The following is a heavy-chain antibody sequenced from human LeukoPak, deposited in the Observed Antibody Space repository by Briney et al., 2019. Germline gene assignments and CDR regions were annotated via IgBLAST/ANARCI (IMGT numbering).Heavy chain of an antibody. CDR1: VYTFTSYA. Sequence: ASVKVSCKASVYTFTSYAMHWVRQAPGQRLEWMGWINAGNGNTKYLQKFQGRVTITRDTSASTAYMELSSLRSEDTAVYYCPRDLLLWFGELQYYFDYWGQGTLVTVSS. CDR2: INAGNGNT. D-gene: IGHD3-10*01. CDR3: PRDLLLWFGELQYYFDY. V-gene: IGHV1-3*01. J-gene: IGHJ4*02.